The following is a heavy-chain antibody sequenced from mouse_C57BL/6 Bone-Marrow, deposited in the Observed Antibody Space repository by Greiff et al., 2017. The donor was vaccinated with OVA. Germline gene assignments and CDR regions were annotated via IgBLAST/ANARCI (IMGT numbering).Heavy chain of an antibody. CDR1: GYTFTSYW. CDR3: AIYYYGREN. V-gene: IGHV1-7*01. Sequence: QVHVKQSGAELAKPGASVKLSCKASGYTFTSYWMHWVKQRPGQGLEWIGYINPSSGYTKYNQKFKDKATLTADKSSSTAYMQLSSLTYEDSAVYYCAIYYYGRENWGQGTLVTVSA. J-gene: IGHJ3*01. CDR2: INPSSGYT. D-gene: IGHD1-1*01.